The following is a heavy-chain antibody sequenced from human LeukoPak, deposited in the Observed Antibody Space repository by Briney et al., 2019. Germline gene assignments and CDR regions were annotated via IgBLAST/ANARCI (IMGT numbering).Heavy chain of an antibody. CDR3: ARDRVVRGVIAPLDY. CDR1: GFTFSSYG. D-gene: IGHD3-10*01. Sequence: PGGSLRLSCAASGFTFSSYGMHWVRQAPGKGLEWVAVISYDGSNKYYADSVKGRFTISRDNSKNTLYLQMNSLRAEDTAVYYCARDRVVRGVIAPLDYWGQGTLVTVSS. CDR2: ISYDGSNK. J-gene: IGHJ4*02. V-gene: IGHV3-30*03.